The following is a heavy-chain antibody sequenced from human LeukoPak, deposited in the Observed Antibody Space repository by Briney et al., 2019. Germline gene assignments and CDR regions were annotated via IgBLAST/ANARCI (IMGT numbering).Heavy chain of an antibody. CDR1: GGIFSSYA. CDR2: IIPIVGIA. V-gene: IGHV1-69*04. CDR3: ARDLPPYYFDY. Sequence: ASVKLSCKASGGIFSSYAISWVRQAPGQGLEWMGRIIPIVGIANYAQRFQGRVTITADKSTSTAYMDLSSLRSEDTAVYYCARDLPPYYFDYWGQRTLVTVSS. J-gene: IGHJ4*02.